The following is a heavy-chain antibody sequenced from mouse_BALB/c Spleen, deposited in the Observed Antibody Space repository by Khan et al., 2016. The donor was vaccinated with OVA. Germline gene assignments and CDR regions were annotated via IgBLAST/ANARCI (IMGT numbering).Heavy chain of an antibody. V-gene: IGHV3-2*02. CDR2: ISYSGNT. D-gene: IGHD1-1*02. CDR3: ARSYGGDFDY. J-gene: IGHJ2*01. CDR1: GYSITSDYA. Sequence: EVQLQESGPGLVKPSQSLSLTCTVTGYSITSDYAWNWIRQFPGNKLEWMGYISYSGNTKYNPSLKSRISITRDTSKNQFFLQLNSVTTEDTATYYCARSYGGDFDYWGQGTTLTGSS.